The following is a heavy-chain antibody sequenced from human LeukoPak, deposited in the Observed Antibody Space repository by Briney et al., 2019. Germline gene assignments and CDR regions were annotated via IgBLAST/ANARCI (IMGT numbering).Heavy chain of an antibody. CDR3: ARAVSGRFDY. CDR2: INHSGST. Sequence: PSETLSLTCAVYGGSFSGYYWSWIRQPPGKGLEWIGEINHSGSTNYNPSLKSRVTISVDTSKNQFSLKLSSVTAADTAIYYCARAVSGRFDYWGQGALVTVSS. V-gene: IGHV4-34*01. CDR1: GGSFSGYY. J-gene: IGHJ4*02. D-gene: IGHD6-19*01.